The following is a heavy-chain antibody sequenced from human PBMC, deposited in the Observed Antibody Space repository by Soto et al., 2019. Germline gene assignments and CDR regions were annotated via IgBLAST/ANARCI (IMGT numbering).Heavy chain of an antibody. Sequence: QVQLVQSGAEVKKPGSSVKVSCKASGGTFSSYTISWVRQAPGQGLEWMGRIIPILGIANYAQKFQGSVTITADKSTSTAYMELSSLRSEDTAVYYCARVSPYYYDSSGYYGQNAFDIWGQGTMVTVSS. CDR2: IIPILGIA. CDR3: ARVSPYYYDSSGYYGQNAFDI. CDR1: GGTFSSYT. V-gene: IGHV1-69*02. D-gene: IGHD3-22*01. J-gene: IGHJ3*02.